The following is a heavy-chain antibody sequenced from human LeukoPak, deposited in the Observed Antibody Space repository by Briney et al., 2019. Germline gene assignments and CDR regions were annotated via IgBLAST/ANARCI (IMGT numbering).Heavy chain of an antibody. J-gene: IGHJ4*02. CDR3: ARDRRYYDSSGYPDY. Sequence: GGSLRLSCAASGFTFSSYAMHWVRQAPGKGLEWVAVISYDGSNKYYADSVKGRFTISRDNSKNTLYLQMDSLRAEDTAVYYCARDRRYYDSSGYPDYWGQGTLVTVSS. V-gene: IGHV3-30-3*01. CDR2: ISYDGSNK. CDR1: GFTFSSYA. D-gene: IGHD3-22*01.